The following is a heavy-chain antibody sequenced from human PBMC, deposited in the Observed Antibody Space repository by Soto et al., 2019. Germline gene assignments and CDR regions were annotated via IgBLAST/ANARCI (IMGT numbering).Heavy chain of an antibody. V-gene: IGHV4-30-4*01. CDR1: GGSVSSGGDY. D-gene: IGHD5-18*01. CDR2: ISGSGST. J-gene: IGHJ4*02. Sequence: SETLSLTCTVSGGSVSSGGDYWSWIRQSPGKGLEWIGYISGSGSTGYNPSLKNRLTMSVDRSKNQFTLRLTSVTAADTAVYFCATESGSTYGYFDYWGQGTQVTVSS. CDR3: ATESGSTYGYFDY.